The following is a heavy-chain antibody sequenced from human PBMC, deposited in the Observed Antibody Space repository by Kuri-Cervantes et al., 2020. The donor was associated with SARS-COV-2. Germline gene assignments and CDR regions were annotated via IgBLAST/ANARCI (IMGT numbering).Heavy chain of an antibody. V-gene: IGHV1-8*02. J-gene: IGHJ4*02. CDR2: MNPNSGNT. Sequence: ASVKVSCKASGYTFTSYGISWVRQATGQGLEWMGWMNPNSGNTGYAQKFQGRVTMTRNISISTAYMELSSLRSEDTAVYYCARALPEGRFGELIYYFDYWGQGTLVTVSS. D-gene: IGHD3-10*01. CDR3: ARALPEGRFGELIYYFDY. CDR1: GYTFTSYG.